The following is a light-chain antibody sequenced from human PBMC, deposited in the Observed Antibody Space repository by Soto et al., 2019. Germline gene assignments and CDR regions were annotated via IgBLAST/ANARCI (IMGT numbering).Light chain of an antibody. Sequence: EIVLTQSPATLSLSPGERATLSCRASQSVSSYLAWYQQKPGQAPRLLIYDASNRATGIPARFSGSGSGTNFTLTFSGLEPEDFAVFSCQQRSNGPTFGQGTKV. J-gene: IGKJ1*01. CDR1: QSVSSY. CDR3: QQRSNGPT. CDR2: DAS. V-gene: IGKV3-11*01.